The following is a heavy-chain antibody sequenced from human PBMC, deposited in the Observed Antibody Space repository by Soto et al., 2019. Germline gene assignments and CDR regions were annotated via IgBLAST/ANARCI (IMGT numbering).Heavy chain of an antibody. V-gene: IGHV4-59*12. Sequence: PSETLSLTCTVSDDSIPRYYWSWIRLPPGKGLEWIGYTHYSGSTNYNPSLQSRVSMSVDTSKNQFSLNLRSVAAADTAMYYCARLSPMTIAGSAYHHSMDVWGQGAPVTVSS. CDR1: DDSIPRYY. D-gene: IGHD3-10*01. J-gene: IGHJ6*02. CDR2: THYSGST. CDR3: ARLSPMTIAGSAYHHSMDV.